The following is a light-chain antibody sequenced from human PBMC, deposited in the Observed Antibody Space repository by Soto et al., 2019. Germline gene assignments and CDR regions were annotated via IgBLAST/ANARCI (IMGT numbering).Light chain of an antibody. CDR2: VNS. CDR3: QSYDNSLSVHVV. CDR1: SSNIGAGYD. V-gene: IGLV1-40*01. J-gene: IGLJ2*01. Sequence: QSVLTQPPSVSGAPGQRVTIFCTGTSSNIGAGYDVHWYQQVPGTSPKLLIFVNSNRPSGVPDRFSGSKSGTSASLAITGLQAEDEADYYCQSYDNSLSVHVVFGGGTKVTVL.